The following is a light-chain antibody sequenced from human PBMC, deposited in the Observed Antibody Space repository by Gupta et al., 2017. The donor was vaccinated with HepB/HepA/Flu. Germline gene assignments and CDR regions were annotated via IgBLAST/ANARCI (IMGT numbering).Light chain of an antibody. Sequence: SVLTQPPSASGTPGQRVTISCSGSSSNIGSNTVNWYQQHPGTAPKLLIYSNNQRPSGVPDRFSGSKSGTSASLAISGLQSEDEADYYCAAWDDSLNAVVFGGGTKLTVL. CDR1: SSNIGSNT. CDR3: AAWDDSLNAVV. CDR2: SNN. J-gene: IGLJ2*01. V-gene: IGLV1-44*01.